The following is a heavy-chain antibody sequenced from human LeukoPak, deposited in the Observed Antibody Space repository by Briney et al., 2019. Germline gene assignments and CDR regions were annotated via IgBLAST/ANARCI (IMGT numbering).Heavy chain of an antibody. CDR3: AKDSHGDPTLLTDY. D-gene: IGHD4-17*01. CDR1: GFTFSSYA. J-gene: IGHJ4*02. Sequence: PGGSPRLSCAASGFTFSSYAMSWVRQAPGKGLERVSAIRGSGDSTYYADSVKGRFTISRDNSKNTLYLQINSLRAEDTAVYYCAKDSHGDPTLLTDYWGQGTLVTVSS. CDR2: IRGSGDST. V-gene: IGHV3-23*01.